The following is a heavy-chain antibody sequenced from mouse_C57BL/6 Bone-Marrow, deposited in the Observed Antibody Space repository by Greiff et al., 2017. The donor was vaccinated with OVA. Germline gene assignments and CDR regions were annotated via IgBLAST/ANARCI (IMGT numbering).Heavy chain of an antibody. J-gene: IGHJ2*01. CDR1: GYAFSSYW. CDR2: IYPGDGDT. CDR3: ARADYYGSSYGYFDY. D-gene: IGHD1-1*01. V-gene: IGHV1-80*01. Sequence: VQLQQSGAELVKPGASVKISCKASGYAFSSYWMNWVKQRPGKGLEWIGQIYPGDGDTNYNGKFKGKATLTADKSSSTAYMQLSSLTSEDSAVYFCARADYYGSSYGYFDYWGQGTTLTVSS.